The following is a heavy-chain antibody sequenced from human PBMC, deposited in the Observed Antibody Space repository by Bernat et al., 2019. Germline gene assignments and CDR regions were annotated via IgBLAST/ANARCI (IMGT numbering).Heavy chain of an antibody. CDR3: ARGTSTSAPYMDV. Sequence: VQLVESGGGLVKPGGSLRLSCAASGFTFSDYYMSWIRQAPGKGLDWVSYISSSSIYTNYADSVKGRFTISRDNAKNSLSLQMNSLRAEDTAVYYCARGTSTSAPYMDVWGKGTTVTVSS. V-gene: IGHV3-11*05. CDR1: GFTFSDYY. J-gene: IGHJ6*03. CDR2: ISSSSIYT.